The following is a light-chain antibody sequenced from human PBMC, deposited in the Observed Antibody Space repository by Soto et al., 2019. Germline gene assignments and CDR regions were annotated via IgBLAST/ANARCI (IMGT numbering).Light chain of an antibody. CDR2: DVS. Sequence: QSVLTQPASVSGSPGQSITISRTGTSSEVFGYNHVSWYQQHPGKAPKLMIYDVSNRPSGVSNRFSGSKSGNTASLTISGLQAEDEADYYCSSYTSSSTPLYVFGTGTKVTVL. V-gene: IGLV2-14*01. J-gene: IGLJ1*01. CDR3: SSYTSSSTPLYV. CDR1: SSEVFGYNH.